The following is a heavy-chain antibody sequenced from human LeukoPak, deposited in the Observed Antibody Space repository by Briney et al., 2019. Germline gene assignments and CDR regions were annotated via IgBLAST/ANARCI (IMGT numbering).Heavy chain of an antibody. D-gene: IGHD3-10*01. CDR1: GGSISSYY. J-gene: IGHJ5*02. Sequence: SETLSLTCTVSGGSISSYYWSWIRQPPGKGLEWIGYIYYSGSTNYNPSLKSRVTISVDTSKNQFSLKLSSVTAADTAVYYCARQNMVRGVSWFDPWGQGTLVTVSS. CDR3: ARQNMVRGVSWFDP. V-gene: IGHV4-59*08. CDR2: IYYSGST.